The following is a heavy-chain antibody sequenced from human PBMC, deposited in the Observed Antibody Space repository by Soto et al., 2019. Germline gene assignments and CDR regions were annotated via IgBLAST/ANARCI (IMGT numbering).Heavy chain of an antibody. CDR2: VDASGSYT. J-gene: IGHJ4*02. Sequence: LRLSCAASGFTFNSHAMCWVRRAPGKGLEWVSAVDASGSYTYYADSVKGRFTISRDNSKNMLFLQMNSLGAEDTALYYCARHSGTTQAGRNFDSWGQGILVTVSS. CDR1: GFTFNSHA. V-gene: IGHV3-23*01. CDR3: ARHSGTTQAGRNFDS. D-gene: IGHD5-12*01.